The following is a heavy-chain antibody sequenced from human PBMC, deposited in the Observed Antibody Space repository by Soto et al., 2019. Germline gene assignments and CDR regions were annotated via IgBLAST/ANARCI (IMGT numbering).Heavy chain of an antibody. CDR1: GFSFSGAT. D-gene: IGHD6-13*01. J-gene: IGHJ5*02. V-gene: IGHV3-73*01. CDR2: IRNKAYNHAT. Sequence: PGGSLRLSCAGSGFSFSGATLHWVRQASGKGLEWVGRIRNKAYNHATSYAASLKDRVTISRDDSKNTAYLQMNSLKAEDTAVYYCNTIEGIDTLDPWGQGTQVTVYS. CDR3: NTIEGIDTLDP.